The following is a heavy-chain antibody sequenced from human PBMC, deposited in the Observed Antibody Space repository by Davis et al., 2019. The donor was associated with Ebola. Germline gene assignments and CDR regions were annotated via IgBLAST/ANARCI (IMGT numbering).Heavy chain of an antibody. CDR2: IYPRDSDI. CDR1: GYSFTSYW. CDR3: ARLRSITRLTSFYY. Sequence: GESLKISCKGSGYSFTSYWIGWVRQMPGKGLEWMGIIYPRDSDIRYRPSFEGQVTISVDRSSSTAYLQWSSLKASDTAMYYCARLRSITRLTSFYYWGQGTLVTVSS. J-gene: IGHJ4*02. V-gene: IGHV5-51*01. D-gene: IGHD3-10*01.